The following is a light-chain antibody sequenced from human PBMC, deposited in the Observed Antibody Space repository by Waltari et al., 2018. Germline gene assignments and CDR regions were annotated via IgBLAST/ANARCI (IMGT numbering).Light chain of an antibody. CDR1: HDISKY. Sequence: DIQMTQSPSSPSASVGDRVTITCQAGHDISKYLNWYQQKPGQAPKLLIYGASNLETGVPSRFSGSGSGTDFTFTISSLQPEDIATYYCQQHDNFQTLFGAGTKVEIK. CDR3: QQHDNFQTL. J-gene: IGKJ4*01. CDR2: GAS. V-gene: IGKV1-33*01.